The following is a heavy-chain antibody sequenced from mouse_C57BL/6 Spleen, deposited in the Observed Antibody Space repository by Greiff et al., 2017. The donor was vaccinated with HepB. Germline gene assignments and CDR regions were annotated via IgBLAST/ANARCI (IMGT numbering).Heavy chain of an antibody. CDR2: IWSGGST. J-gene: IGHJ4*01. V-gene: IGHV2-2*01. Sequence: QVQLKQSGPGLVQPSQSLSITCTVSGFSLTSYGVHWVRQSPGKGLEWLGVIWSGGSTAYNAAFISRLSISKDNSKSQVFFKMNSLQADDTAIYYCARWSVYAMDYWGQGTSVTVSS. CDR1: GFSLTSYG. CDR3: ARWSVYAMDY.